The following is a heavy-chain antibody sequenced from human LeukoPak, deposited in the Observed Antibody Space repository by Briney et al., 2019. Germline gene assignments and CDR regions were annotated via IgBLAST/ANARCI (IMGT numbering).Heavy chain of an antibody. J-gene: IGHJ6*02. Sequence: GGSLRLSCAASGFTFSSYAMHWVRQAPGKGLEWVAVISYDGSNKYYADSVKGRFTISRDNSKNTLYLQMNDLRHEDTAVYYCAKDENPRDYNYSGMDVWGQGTTVTVSS. CDR1: GFTFSSYA. D-gene: IGHD2/OR15-2a*01. CDR2: ISYDGSNK. CDR3: AKDENPRDYNYSGMDV. V-gene: IGHV3-30-3*01.